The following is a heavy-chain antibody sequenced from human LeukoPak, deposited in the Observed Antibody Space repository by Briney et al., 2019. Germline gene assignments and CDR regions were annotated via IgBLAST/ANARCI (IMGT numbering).Heavy chain of an antibody. CDR3: AKDGKNYFDY. V-gene: IGHV3-43D*03. CDR1: GFTFDDYS. J-gene: IGHJ4*02. Sequence: PGGSLRLSCAASGFTFDDYSMHWVRQAPGKGLEWVSLISWNGGRTYYADSVKGRLTISRDNSENSLYLQMNSLRAEDTALYYCAKDGKNYFDYWGQGSLVTVSS. CDR2: ISWNGGRT.